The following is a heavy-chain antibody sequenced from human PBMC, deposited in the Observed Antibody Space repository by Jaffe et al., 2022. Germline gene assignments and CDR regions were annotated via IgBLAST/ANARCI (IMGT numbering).Heavy chain of an antibody. Sequence: EVQLVESGGGLVQPGGSLRLSCAASGFTFSSYEMNWVRQAPGKGLEWVSYISSSGSTIYYADSVKGRFTISRDNAKNSLYLQMNSLRAEDTAVYYCARYYGSGSPKVLNSKRPDYWGQGTLVTVSS. CDR3: ARYYGSGSPKVLNSKRPDY. J-gene: IGHJ4*02. CDR1: GFTFSSYE. V-gene: IGHV3-48*03. CDR2: ISSSGSTI. D-gene: IGHD3-10*01.